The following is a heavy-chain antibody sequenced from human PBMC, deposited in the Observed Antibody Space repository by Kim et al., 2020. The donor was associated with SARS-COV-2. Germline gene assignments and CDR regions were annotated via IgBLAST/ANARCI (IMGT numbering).Heavy chain of an antibody. CDR2: INHSGST. Sequence: SETLSLTCAVYGGSFSGYYWSWIRQPPGKGLEWIGEINHSGSTNYNPSLKSRVTISVDTSKNQFSLKLSSVTAADTAVYYCARYDGLRWYPYYYYGMDVWGQGTTVTVSS. CDR1: GGSFSGYY. CDR3: ARYDGLRWYPYYYYGMDV. D-gene: IGHD4-17*01. V-gene: IGHV4-34*01. J-gene: IGHJ6*02.